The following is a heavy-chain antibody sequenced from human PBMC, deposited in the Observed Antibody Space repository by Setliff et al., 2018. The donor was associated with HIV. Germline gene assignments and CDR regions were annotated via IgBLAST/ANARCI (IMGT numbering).Heavy chain of an antibody. CDR1: GGFISTGGYS. Sequence: SETLSLTCTVSGGFISTGGYSWSWIRQTPGKGLEWIGYIYYSGSTNYNPSLKSRVTMSLDTSKNQFSLKLYSVTGADTAVYYCARAYFGSGIYYWGQGTLVTVSS. CDR2: IYYSGST. V-gene: IGHV4-61*08. CDR3: ARAYFGSGIYY. D-gene: IGHD3-10*01. J-gene: IGHJ4*02.